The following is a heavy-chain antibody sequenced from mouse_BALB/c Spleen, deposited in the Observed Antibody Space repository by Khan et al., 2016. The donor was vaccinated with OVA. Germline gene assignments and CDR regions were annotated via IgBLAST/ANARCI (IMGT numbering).Heavy chain of an antibody. Sequence: QIQLVQSGAELARPGASVKMSCKASGYAFTSYTIHWIKKRPGQGLEWIGYINPSNGYTNYNQKFKDKATLTTDTSSTPAYLQLSSLTTDDSAIYNCVRDWDYRGNDGWFEYWGQGTMVTVSA. J-gene: IGHJ3*01. V-gene: IGHV1-4*01. CDR1: GYAFTSYT. CDR3: VRDWDYRGNDGWFEY. CDR2: INPSNGYT. D-gene: IGHD4-1*01.